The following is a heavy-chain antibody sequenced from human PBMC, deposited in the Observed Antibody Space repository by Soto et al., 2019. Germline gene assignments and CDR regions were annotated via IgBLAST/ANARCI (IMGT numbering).Heavy chain of an antibody. CDR3: LGGSYCGGAFDI. D-gene: IGHD1-26*01. J-gene: IGHJ3*02. Sequence: EVQLLESGGGLVQPGGPLRLSCAASGFTFSSYAMSWVRQAPGKGLEWVSAISGSGGSTYYADSVKGRFTISRDNSKNTPERQMNSLRGQDTAVYYCLGGSYCGGAFDIWGQGTMVTVSS. CDR2: ISGSGGST. V-gene: IGHV3-23*01. CDR1: GFTFSSYA.